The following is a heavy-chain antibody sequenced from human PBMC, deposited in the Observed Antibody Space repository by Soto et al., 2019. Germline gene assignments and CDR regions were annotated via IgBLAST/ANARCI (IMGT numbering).Heavy chain of an antibody. Sequence: GASVKVSCKASGYAFKGFYIHWVRQAPGQGLEWMGWVNPNRGATNFAQKFRGRVTMTRDTSISTAYMELIRLRSDDTAVYFCARDGSATFGVDDYYLDYWGQGTLVTVSS. CDR2: VNPNRGAT. V-gene: IGHV1-2*02. CDR1: GYAFKGFY. D-gene: IGHD3-3*01. CDR3: ARDGSATFGVDDYYLDY. J-gene: IGHJ4*02.